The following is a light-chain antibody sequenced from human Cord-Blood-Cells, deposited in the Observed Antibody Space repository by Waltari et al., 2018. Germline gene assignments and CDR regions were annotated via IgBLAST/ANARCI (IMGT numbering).Light chain of an antibody. Sequence: DLVMTQSPASLAVSLGERATINCKSSQSVLYSSNNKNYLAWYQQKPGQPPKLLIYWASTRESGVPDRFSGSGSGTDFTLTISSLQAEDVAVYYCQQYYSTWMFGQGTKVEIK. V-gene: IGKV4-1*01. CDR2: WAS. CDR1: QSVLYSSNNKNY. J-gene: IGKJ1*01. CDR3: QQYYSTWM.